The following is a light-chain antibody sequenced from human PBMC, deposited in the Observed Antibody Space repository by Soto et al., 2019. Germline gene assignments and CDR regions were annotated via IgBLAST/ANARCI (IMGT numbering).Light chain of an antibody. CDR1: HGIGNY. Sequence: DIQMTQSPSSLSASVGDRGTITCRASHGIGNYLAWFQRKPGKAPKSPIYAASSLQSGVPSRFNGSGSGTDFTLTISSLQPEDFATYYCQQYNRYPLTFGGGTKVEIK. CDR2: AAS. V-gene: IGKV1-16*01. CDR3: QQYNRYPLT. J-gene: IGKJ4*01.